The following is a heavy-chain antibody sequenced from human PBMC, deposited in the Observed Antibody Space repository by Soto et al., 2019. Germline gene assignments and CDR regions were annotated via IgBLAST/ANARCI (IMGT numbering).Heavy chain of an antibody. CDR3: AKNVVVVVAATRY. Sequence: EVQLLESGGGLVQPGGSLRLSCAASGFTFSNYAMSWVRQAPGKGLEWGSAISGGGASTYYADSVKGRFTISRDNSENTLYLQMNSLRAEDTAVYYCAKNVVVVVAATRYWGQGTLVTVSS. V-gene: IGHV3-23*01. CDR1: GFTFSNYA. CDR2: ISGGGAST. D-gene: IGHD2-15*01. J-gene: IGHJ4*02.